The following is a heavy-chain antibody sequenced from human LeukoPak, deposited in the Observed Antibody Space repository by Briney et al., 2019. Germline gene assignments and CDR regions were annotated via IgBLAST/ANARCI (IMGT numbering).Heavy chain of an antibody. CDR3: TTYSGSYYLDY. J-gene: IGHJ4*02. CDR1: GFPFSSYW. CDR2: IKSKTDGGTT. D-gene: IGHD1-26*01. Sequence: PGGSLRLSCVASGFPFSSYWMTWVRQAPGKGLEWVGRIKSKTDGGTTDYAAPVKGRFTISRDDSKNTLYLQMNSLKTEDTAVYYCTTYSGSYYLDYWGQGTLVTVSS. V-gene: IGHV3-15*01.